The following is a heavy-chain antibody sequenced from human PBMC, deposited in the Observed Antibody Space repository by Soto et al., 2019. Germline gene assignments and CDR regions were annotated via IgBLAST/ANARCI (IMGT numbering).Heavy chain of an antibody. D-gene: IGHD4-17*01. Sequence: HPGGSLRLSCAASGFAFDDYAMHWVRQAPGKGLEWVSGISWNSGSIGYADSVKGRFTISRDNAKNSLYLQMNSLRAEDTALYYCAKDFNEYGDYDPSYWGQGTLVTVSS. J-gene: IGHJ4*02. V-gene: IGHV3-9*01. CDR2: ISWNSGSI. CDR3: AKDFNEYGDYDPSY. CDR1: GFAFDDYA.